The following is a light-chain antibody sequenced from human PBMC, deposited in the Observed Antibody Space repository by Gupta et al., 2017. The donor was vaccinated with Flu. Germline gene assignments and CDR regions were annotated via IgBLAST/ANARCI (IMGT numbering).Light chain of an antibody. CDR1: QSVGNS. CDR3: QQAAYWPRT. V-gene: IGKV3-15*01. Sequence: PATLSVSPGERATLSCRTSQSVGNSVAWYQQKPGQIPRLVICGASTRAAGFSARFSGSGSGTEFTLTISSLQSEDVAVYYCQQAAYWPRTFGQGTKVEI. J-gene: IGKJ1*01. CDR2: GAS.